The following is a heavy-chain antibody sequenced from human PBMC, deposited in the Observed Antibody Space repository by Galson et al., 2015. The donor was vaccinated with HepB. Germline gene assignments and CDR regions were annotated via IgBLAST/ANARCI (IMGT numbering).Heavy chain of an antibody. V-gene: IGHV6-1*01. CDR1: GDSVSSDTST. CDR2: AYFRSKWYA. D-gene: IGHD5-24*01. J-gene: IGHJ4*02. Sequence: CAISGDSVSSDTSTWDWFRQSPSRGLEWLGRAYFRSKWYADHAVSVKSRMTINPDTSKNQFSLQLSSVTPEDTAVYYCARNRELQLFDYWGQGTLVTVSS. CDR3: ARNRELQLFDY.